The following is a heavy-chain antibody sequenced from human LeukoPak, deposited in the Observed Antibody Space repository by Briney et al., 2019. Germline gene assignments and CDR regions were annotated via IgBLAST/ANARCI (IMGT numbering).Heavy chain of an antibody. CDR2: ISYDGSNK. D-gene: IGHD6-19*01. J-gene: IGHJ5*02. Sequence: GGSLRLSCAASGFTFSSYAMHWVRQAPGKGLEWVAVISYDGSNKYYADSVKGRFTISRDNSKNTLYLQMNSLRAEDTAVYYCAKDDFMAVAGINWFDPWGQGTLVTVSS. CDR3: AKDDFMAVAGINWFDP. V-gene: IGHV3-30*04. CDR1: GFTFSSYA.